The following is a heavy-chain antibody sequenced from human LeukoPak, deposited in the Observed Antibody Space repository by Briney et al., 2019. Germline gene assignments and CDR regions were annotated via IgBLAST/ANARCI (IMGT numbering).Heavy chain of an antibody. CDR1: GGSFSGYY. D-gene: IGHD6-13*01. CDR3: ARFSIAAAGIDY. V-gene: IGHV4-34*01. J-gene: IGHJ4*02. CDR2: INHSGST. Sequence: SETLSLTCAVYGGSFSGYYWSWIRQPPGKGLEWIGEINHSGSTNYNPSLKSRVTISVDTSKNQLSLKLSSVTAADTAVYYCARFSIAAAGIDYWGQGTLVTVSS.